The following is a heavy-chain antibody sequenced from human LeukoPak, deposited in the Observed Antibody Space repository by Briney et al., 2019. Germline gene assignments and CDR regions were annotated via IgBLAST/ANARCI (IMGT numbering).Heavy chain of an antibody. Sequence: PSETLSLTCAVYGGSFSGYYWSWIRQPPGKGLEWIGEINHSGSTNYNPSLKSRVTISVDTSKNQFSLKLSSVTAADTAAYYCARGLQLTGDYWGQGTLVTVSS. CDR3: ARGLQLTGDY. CDR1: GGSFSGYY. CDR2: INHSGST. V-gene: IGHV4-34*01. J-gene: IGHJ4*02. D-gene: IGHD6-13*01.